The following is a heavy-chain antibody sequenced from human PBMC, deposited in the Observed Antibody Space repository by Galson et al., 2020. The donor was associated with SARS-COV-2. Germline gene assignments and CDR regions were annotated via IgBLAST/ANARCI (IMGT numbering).Heavy chain of an antibody. CDR1: GFTFGDYA. J-gene: IGHJ4*02. D-gene: IGHD3-22*01. Sequence: GGSLRLSCTGSGFTFGDYAMSWFRQAPGKGLEWVALIRSKTYGGTTEYAASVKARFTISRVDSTSIAYLQMNSLTIEDTAVYYCSRGRRARSYDTSGYYSDHWGQGTLVTVSS. CDR2: IRSKTYGGTT. CDR3: SRGRRARSYDTSGYYSDH. V-gene: IGHV3-49*03.